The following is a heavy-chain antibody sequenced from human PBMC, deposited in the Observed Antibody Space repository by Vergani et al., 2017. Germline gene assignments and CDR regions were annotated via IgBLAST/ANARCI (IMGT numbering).Heavy chain of an antibody. V-gene: IGHV4-30-2*01. Sequence: QLQLQESGSGLVKPSQTLSLTCAVSGGSISSGGYSWSWIRQPPGKGLEWIGYIYHSGSTYYNPSLKSRVTISVDRSKNQFSLKLSSVTAADTAVYYCARVNYDFWSGYHSHNWFDPWGQGTLVTVSS. J-gene: IGHJ5*02. CDR1: GGSISSGGYS. D-gene: IGHD3-3*01. CDR3: ARVNYDFWSGYHSHNWFDP. CDR2: IYHSGST.